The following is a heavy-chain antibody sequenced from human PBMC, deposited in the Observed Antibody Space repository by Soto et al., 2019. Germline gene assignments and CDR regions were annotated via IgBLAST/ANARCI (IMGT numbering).Heavy chain of an antibody. Sequence: QVQLEQSGAEVKKPGSSVKVSCKASGDTFSRYSITWVRQAPGHGLEWIGRIIPIFGIPTYAQKFQGRVTFTADESTRTAYMELSSLRSDDTAVYYCAREDRDRETGLVPAAIDGMDVWGQGTTVTVSS. J-gene: IGHJ6*02. V-gene: IGHV1-69*08. D-gene: IGHD2-2*01. CDR1: GDTFSRYS. CDR3: AREDRDRETGLVPAAIDGMDV. CDR2: IIPIFGIP.